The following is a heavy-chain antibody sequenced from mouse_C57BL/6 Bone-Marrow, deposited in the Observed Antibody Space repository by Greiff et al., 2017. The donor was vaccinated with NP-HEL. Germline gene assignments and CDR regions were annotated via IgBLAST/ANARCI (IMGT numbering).Heavy chain of an antibody. CDR3: ARECYGPFDY. CDR1: GISITTGNYR. V-gene: IGHV3-5*01. CDR2: IYYSGTI. J-gene: IGHJ2*01. D-gene: IGHD1-1*01. Sequence: DVKLQESGPGLVKPSQTVFLTCTVTGISITTGNYRWSWIRQFPGNKLEWIGYIYYSGTITYNPSLTSRTTITRDTPKNQFFLEMNSLTAEDTATYYCARECYGPFDYWGQGTTLTVSS.